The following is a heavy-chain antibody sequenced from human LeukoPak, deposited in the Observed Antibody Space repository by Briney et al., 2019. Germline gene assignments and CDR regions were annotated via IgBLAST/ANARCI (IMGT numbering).Heavy chain of an antibody. Sequence: GGSLRLSCAASGFTFSSHWMSWVRQAPGKGLEWISGISGSGASTYYADSVKGRFTISRDDSRNTLYLQMNSLRGDDTAVYYCAKDVGKWESLHFFDYWGQGTLVTVSS. D-gene: IGHD1-26*01. V-gene: IGHV3-23*01. J-gene: IGHJ4*02. CDR2: ISGSGAST. CDR3: AKDVGKWESLHFFDY. CDR1: GFTFSSHW.